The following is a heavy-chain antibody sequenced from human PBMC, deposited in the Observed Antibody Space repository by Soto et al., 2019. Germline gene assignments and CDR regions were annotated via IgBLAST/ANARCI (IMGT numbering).Heavy chain of an antibody. V-gene: IGHV4-30-4*01. Sequence: QVQLQESGPGLVKPSQTLSLTCAVSGGSITSGDYYWGWIRQPPGKGLEWITYIYYSGSTYYNPSLKSRVTISVXTXKXXFSLNLSSVTAADTAVYYCARVMYDILTGYYAHDCWGQGTLVTVSS. D-gene: IGHD3-9*01. CDR3: ARVMYDILTGYYAHDC. J-gene: IGHJ4*02. CDR1: GGSITSGDYY. CDR2: IYYSGST.